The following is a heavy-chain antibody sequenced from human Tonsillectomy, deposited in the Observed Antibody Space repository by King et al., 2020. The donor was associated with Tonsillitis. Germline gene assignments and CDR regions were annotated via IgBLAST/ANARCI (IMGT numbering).Heavy chain of an antibody. V-gene: IGHV3-49*03. Sequence: VQLVESGGGLVQPGRSLRLSCKASGFTFGDSAMNWFRQSPERGLEWVGFIRSKSNGGTTEIAASVRGRFTISRDDSKSIAYLQMNSLKSEDTAVYYCTRGRRDWGQGTLVTAAS. CDR2: IRSKSNGGTT. J-gene: IGHJ4*02. CDR1: GFTFGDSA. CDR3: TRGRRD.